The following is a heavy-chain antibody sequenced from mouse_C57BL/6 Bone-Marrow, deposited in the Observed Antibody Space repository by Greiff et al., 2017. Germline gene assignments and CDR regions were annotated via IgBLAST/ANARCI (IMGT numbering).Heavy chain of an antibody. J-gene: IGHJ4*01. CDR3: TRKARGVYYAMDY. D-gene: IGHD3-1*01. CDR2: IYPGNSDT. CDR1: GYTFTSYW. V-gene: IGHV1-5*01. Sequence: EVQLQQSGTVLARPGASVKMSCKTSGYTFTSYWMHWVKQRPGQGLEWIGAIYPGNSDTSYNQKFKGKDKLTAVTSASTAYMELSSLTNEDSAVYYCTRKARGVYYAMDYWGQGTSGTVSS.